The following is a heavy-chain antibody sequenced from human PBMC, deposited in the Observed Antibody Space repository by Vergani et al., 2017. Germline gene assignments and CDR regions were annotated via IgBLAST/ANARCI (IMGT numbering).Heavy chain of an antibody. J-gene: IGHJ4*02. Sequence: QVQLVQSGAEVKKPGSSVKVSCNASGGTFSSYAISWVRQAPGQGLEWMGGIIPIFGTANYAQKFQGRVTITADESTSTAYMELSSLRSEDTAVYYCARDPTMVRGVSRYYFDYWGQGTLVTVSS. CDR1: GGTFSSYA. CDR3: ARDPTMVRGVSRYYFDY. D-gene: IGHD3-10*01. V-gene: IGHV1-69*01. CDR2: IIPIFGTA.